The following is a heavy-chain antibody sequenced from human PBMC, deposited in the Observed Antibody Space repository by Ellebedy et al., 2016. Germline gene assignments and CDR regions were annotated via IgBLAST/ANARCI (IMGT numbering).Heavy chain of an antibody. V-gene: IGHV4-30-2*01. CDR3: ARVGSAAPPYDAFDI. J-gene: IGHJ3*02. CDR2: FYHSGST. D-gene: IGHD2-2*01. Sequence: SQTLSLTCXVSGGSISSGGYSWSWIRQPPGKGLEWIGYFYHSGSTYYNPSLKSRVTISVDTSKNQFSLKLSSVTAADTAVYYCARVGSAAPPYDAFDIWGQGTMVTVSS. CDR1: GGSISSGGYS.